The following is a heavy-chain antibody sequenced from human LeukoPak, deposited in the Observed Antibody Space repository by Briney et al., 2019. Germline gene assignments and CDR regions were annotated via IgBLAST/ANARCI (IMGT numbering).Heavy chain of an antibody. J-gene: IGHJ4*02. D-gene: IGHD1-26*01. V-gene: IGHV1-2*02. CDR3: AREATWELGGSYYFDY. CDR2: INPNSGGT. Sequence: ASVKVSCKASGYTFTGYYMHWVRQAPGQGLEWMGWINPNSGGTNYAQKFQGRVTMTRDTSISTAYMELSRLRSDDTAVYYCAREATWELGGSYYFDYWGQGTLVTVSS. CDR1: GYTFTGYY.